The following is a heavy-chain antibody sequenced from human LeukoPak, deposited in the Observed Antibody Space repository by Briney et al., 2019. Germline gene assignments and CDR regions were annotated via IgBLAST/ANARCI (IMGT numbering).Heavy chain of an antibody. Sequence: PGRSLRLSCAASGFTFSSYGMHWVRQAPGKGLEWVAVISYDGSNKYYADSVKGRFTISRDNSKNMLYLQMNSLRAEDTAVYYCAKGAAGFGELWGQGTLVTVSS. CDR3: AKGAAGFGEL. CDR2: ISYDGSNK. D-gene: IGHD3-10*01. J-gene: IGHJ4*02. CDR1: GFTFSSYG. V-gene: IGHV3-30*18.